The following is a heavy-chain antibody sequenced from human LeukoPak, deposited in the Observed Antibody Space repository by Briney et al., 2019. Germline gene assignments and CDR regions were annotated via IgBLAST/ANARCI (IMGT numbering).Heavy chain of an antibody. Sequence: GGSLRLSCAASGFTFSSYWMSWARQAPGKGLEWVANIKQDGSEKYYVDSVKGRFTISRDNAKNSLYLQMNSLRAEDTAVYYCARAPGIAVAGTYYYYGMDVWGQGTTVTVSS. V-gene: IGHV3-7*01. D-gene: IGHD6-19*01. J-gene: IGHJ6*02. CDR1: GFTFSSYW. CDR3: ARAPGIAVAGTYYYYGMDV. CDR2: IKQDGSEK.